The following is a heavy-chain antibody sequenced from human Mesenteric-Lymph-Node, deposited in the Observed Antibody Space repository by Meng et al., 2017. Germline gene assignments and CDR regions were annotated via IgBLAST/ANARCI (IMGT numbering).Heavy chain of an antibody. CDR3: ARVPEPGIGYCSGYSCYPDY. J-gene: IGHJ4*02. V-gene: IGHV3-33*01. D-gene: IGHD2-15*01. CDR1: GFTFSSYG. Sequence: LTCAASGFTFSSYGMHWARQAPGQGLEWVAVIWYDGRNKYSADSVKGRFTISRDNSKNTLYLQMNSLRVENTTVYYRARVPEPGIGYCSGYSCYPDYWGQGTLVTVSS. CDR2: IWYDGRNK.